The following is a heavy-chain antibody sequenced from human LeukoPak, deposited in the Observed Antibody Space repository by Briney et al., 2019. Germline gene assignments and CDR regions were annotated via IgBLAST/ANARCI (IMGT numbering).Heavy chain of an antibody. CDR3: ARDRGYSFDY. CDR1: GFTFSSYA. Sequence: GGSLRLSCAASGFTFSSYAMSWVRQAPGKGLDWVSAISGSGGNTYYADSVKGRFTISRDNAKNTLFLEVNSLRVEDTAVYYCARDRGYSFDYWGRGALVTVSS. CDR2: ISGSGGNT. J-gene: IGHJ4*02. D-gene: IGHD3-22*01. V-gene: IGHV3-23*01.